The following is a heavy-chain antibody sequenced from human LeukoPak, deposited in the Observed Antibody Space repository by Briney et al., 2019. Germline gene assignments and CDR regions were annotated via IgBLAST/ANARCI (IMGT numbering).Heavy chain of an antibody. V-gene: IGHV1-69*13. CDR3: ARVSRGYSYGYHSYFDY. J-gene: IGHJ4*02. CDR1: GCTFTDRY. CDR2: IIPIFGTA. Sequence: SVKVSCKASGCTFTDRYMHWVRQAPGQGLEWMGGIIPIFGTANYAQKFQGRVTITADESTSTAYMELSSLRSEDTAVYYCARVSRGYSYGYHSYFDYWGQGTLVTVSS. D-gene: IGHD5-18*01.